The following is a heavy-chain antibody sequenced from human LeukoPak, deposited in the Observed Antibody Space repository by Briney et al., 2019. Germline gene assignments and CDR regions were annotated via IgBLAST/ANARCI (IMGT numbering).Heavy chain of an antibody. CDR1: GYTFTGYY. CDR3: ARESQDMVRGVISYYFDY. D-gene: IGHD3-10*01. Sequence: ASVKVSCKASGYTFTGYYMHWVRQAPGQGLEWMGWINPNSGGTNYAQKFQGRVTMTRDTSISTAYMELSRLRSDDTAVYYCARESQDMVRGVISYYFDYWGQGTLVTVSS. CDR2: INPNSGGT. J-gene: IGHJ4*02. V-gene: IGHV1-2*02.